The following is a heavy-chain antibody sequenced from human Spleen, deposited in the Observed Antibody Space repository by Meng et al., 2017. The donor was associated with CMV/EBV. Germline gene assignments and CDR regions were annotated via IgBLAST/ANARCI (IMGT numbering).Heavy chain of an antibody. CDR2: IYSDGRT. V-gene: IGHV4-31*02. CDR1: GASISSGGFS. J-gene: IGHJ5*02. Sequence: SGASISSGGFSWNWIRQHAEKGLEWIGYIYSDGRTYYNLSLKSRLAISLDTPKNQFSLNLTSVTAADTAVYYCARGGYTSGSGWFAPWGQGTLVTVSS. CDR3: ARGGYTSGSGWFAP. D-gene: IGHD1-1*01.